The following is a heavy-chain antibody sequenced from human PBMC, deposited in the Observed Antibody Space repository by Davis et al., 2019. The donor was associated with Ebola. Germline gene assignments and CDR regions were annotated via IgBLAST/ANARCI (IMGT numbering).Heavy chain of an antibody. J-gene: IGHJ4*02. CDR3: ARQVGDGYDRFDY. Sequence: SETLSLTCTVSGGSISSSTYYWGWLRQPPGKGLEWIGTIYYSGDTDYNPSLKSRLSLSVDTSKNQFSLKLRSVTVTDTAVYFCARQVGDGYDRFDYWGQGTLVTVSS. D-gene: IGHD5-12*01. V-gene: IGHV4-39*01. CDR2: IYYSGDT. CDR1: GGSISSSTYY.